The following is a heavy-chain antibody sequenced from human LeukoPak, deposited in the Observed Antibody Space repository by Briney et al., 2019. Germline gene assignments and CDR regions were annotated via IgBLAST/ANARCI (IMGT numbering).Heavy chain of an antibody. D-gene: IGHD5-12*01. CDR1: GFTFSTYW. V-gene: IGHV3-74*01. Sequence: PGGSLRLSSVGSGFTFSTYWMHWVRQAPGRGLVWVSGINTDGSTTSYADSVKGRFTISRDNAKNTLYLQMSSLRAEDTAVYCCAKETGYDVDLDYWGQGAPVTVSS. J-gene: IGHJ4*02. CDR2: INTDGSTT. CDR3: AKETGYDVDLDY.